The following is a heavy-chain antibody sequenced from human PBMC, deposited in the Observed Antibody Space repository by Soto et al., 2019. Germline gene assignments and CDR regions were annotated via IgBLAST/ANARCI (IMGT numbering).Heavy chain of an antibody. D-gene: IGHD2-21*01. Sequence: QVHLWHSGAKLKKPAAPVRISSKPSGYTFSPYIMHGVGQPPGQGLEWMGWINPNRGDTNYAQKFQGRVTITRDTSINTGYMELSRLTSDDTAVYYCARSVALGGGFDYWGQGTLVTVSS. CDR3: ARSVALGGGFDY. CDR1: GYTFSPYI. J-gene: IGHJ4*02. CDR2: INPNRGDT. V-gene: IGHV1-2*02.